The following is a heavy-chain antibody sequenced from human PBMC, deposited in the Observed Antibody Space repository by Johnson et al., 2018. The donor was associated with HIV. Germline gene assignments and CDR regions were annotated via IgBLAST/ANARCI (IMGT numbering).Heavy chain of an antibody. CDR3: ASCSKQWLVRPNAFDI. CDR1: GFTLSSYA. V-gene: IGHV3-30-3*01. Sequence: QVQLVESGGGLVQPGGSLRLSCAASGFTLSSYAMHWVRQAPGKGLEWVAVISYDGSNKYYADSVKGRFTISRDNSKNTLYLQMNSLRAEDTAVYYCASCSKQWLVRPNAFDIWGQGTMVTVSS. D-gene: IGHD6-19*01. CDR2: ISYDGSNK. J-gene: IGHJ3*02.